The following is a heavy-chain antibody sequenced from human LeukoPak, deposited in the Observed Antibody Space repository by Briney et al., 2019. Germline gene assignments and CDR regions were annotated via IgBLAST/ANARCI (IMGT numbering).Heavy chain of an antibody. CDR2: MNPNSGNT. CDR3: ARGAFLPKGNY. V-gene: IGHV1-8*02. Sequence: ASVKVSCKASGGTFSSYAISWVRQATGQGLEWMGWMNPNSGNTGYAQKFQGRVTMTRNTSISTAYMELSSLRSEDTAVYYCARGAFLPKGNYWGQGTLVTVSS. CDR1: GGTFSSYA. J-gene: IGHJ4*02. D-gene: IGHD3-3*02.